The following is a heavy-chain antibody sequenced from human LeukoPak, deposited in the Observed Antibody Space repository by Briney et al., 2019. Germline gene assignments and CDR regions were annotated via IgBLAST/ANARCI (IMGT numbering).Heavy chain of an antibody. Sequence: GGSLRLSCAASGFTFSSYAMSRVRQAPGKGLEWVANINGDGSEKHYVDSVKGRFTISRDNAKNSLYLQVNSLRAEDTAVYYCARDQESSGWGYWGQGTLVTVSS. CDR2: INGDGSEK. CDR3: ARDQESSGWGY. D-gene: IGHD1-26*01. V-gene: IGHV3-7*01. CDR1: GFTFSSYA. J-gene: IGHJ4*02.